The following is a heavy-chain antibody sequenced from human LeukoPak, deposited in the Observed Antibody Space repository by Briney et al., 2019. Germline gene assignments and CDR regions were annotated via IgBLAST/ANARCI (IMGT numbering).Heavy chain of an antibody. J-gene: IGHJ6*02. CDR2: IYYSGST. CDR1: GGSISSGGYY. V-gene: IGHV4-31*03. Sequence: SQTLSLTCTVSGGSISSGGYYWSWIRQHPGKGLEWIGYIYYSGSTYYNPSLKSRVTISVDTSKNQFSLKLSSVTAADTAVYYCARDMVRGDIDYGMDVWGQGTTVTVSS. CDR3: ARDMVRGDIDYGMDV. D-gene: IGHD3-10*01.